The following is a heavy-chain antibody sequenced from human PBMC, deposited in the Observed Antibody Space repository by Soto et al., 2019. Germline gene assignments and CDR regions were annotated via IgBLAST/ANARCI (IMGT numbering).Heavy chain of an antibody. D-gene: IGHD5-18*01. J-gene: IGHJ6*02. CDR1: GYTFTSYA. Sequence: QVQLVQSGAEEKKPGAPVKVSCKASGYTFTSYAMHWVRQAPGQRLEWMGWINAGNGNTKYSQKFQGRVTITRDTSASTAYMERTSLRSEDTAVYYCAREGYSYEGMDVWGQGTTVTVSS. V-gene: IGHV1-3*05. CDR3: AREGYSYEGMDV. CDR2: INAGNGNT.